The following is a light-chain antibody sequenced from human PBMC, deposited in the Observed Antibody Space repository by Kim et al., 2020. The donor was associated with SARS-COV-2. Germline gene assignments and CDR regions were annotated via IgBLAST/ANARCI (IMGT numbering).Light chain of an antibody. CDR1: RGHSRYA. CDR3: QTWGTGIVV. V-gene: IGLV4-69*01. CDR2: LNSDGSH. J-gene: IGLJ2*01. Sequence: ASVERTCTLSRGHSRYAIGWQQQQPEKGPRCLMKLNSDGSHSKGDGIPDRFSGSSSGAERYLTISSLQSEDEADYYCQTWGTGIVVFGGGTQLTVL.